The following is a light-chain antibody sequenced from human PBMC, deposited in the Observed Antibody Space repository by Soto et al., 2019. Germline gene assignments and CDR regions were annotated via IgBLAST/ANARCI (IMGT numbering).Light chain of an antibody. Sequence: DIQMTQSPPSVSASVGDRVTITCRASQAINNWLAWYQQKPGHAPKLLIYATSTLQTGGPSRFSGSGSGTDFTLTISSLQPEDFATYYCQQANSFPLTFGGGTKGEFK. CDR1: QAINNW. CDR3: QQANSFPLT. V-gene: IGKV1-12*01. CDR2: ATS. J-gene: IGKJ4*01.